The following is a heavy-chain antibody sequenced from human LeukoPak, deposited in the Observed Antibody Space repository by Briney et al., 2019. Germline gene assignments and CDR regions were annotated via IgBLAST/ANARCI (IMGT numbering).Heavy chain of an antibody. Sequence: GGSLRLSCAASGFTLSSYAMSWVRQAPGKGLEWVSAISGSGGSTYYADSVKGRFTISRDNSKNTLYLQMNSLRAEDTAVYYCARYNWNDSAFDIWGQGTMVTVSS. V-gene: IGHV3-23*01. J-gene: IGHJ3*02. CDR1: GFTLSSYA. D-gene: IGHD1-1*01. CDR3: ARYNWNDSAFDI. CDR2: ISGSGGST.